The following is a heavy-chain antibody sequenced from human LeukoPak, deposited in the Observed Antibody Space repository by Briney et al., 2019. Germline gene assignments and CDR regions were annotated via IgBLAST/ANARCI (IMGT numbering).Heavy chain of an antibody. CDR1: GFTFSTYA. Sequence: GGSLRLSCAASGFTFSTYAMTWVCQAPGKGLEWVSLISDSGAKTYYADSVKGRFTISRDNSKNTLSLQMNSLRAEDTAVYYCAKDVRVGGGGMDVWGQGTPVTVSS. D-gene: IGHD1-26*01. CDR2: ISDSGAKT. V-gene: IGHV3-23*01. CDR3: AKDVRVGGGGMDV. J-gene: IGHJ6*02.